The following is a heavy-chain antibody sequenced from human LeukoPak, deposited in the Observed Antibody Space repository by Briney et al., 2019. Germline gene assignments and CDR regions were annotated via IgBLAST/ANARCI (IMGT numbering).Heavy chain of an antibody. CDR3: ASSYYSSGWYYLGY. V-gene: IGHV4-4*07. CDR1: GGSISSYY. CDR2: IYTSGST. Sequence: KPSETLSLTCTVSGGSISSYYWSWIRQPAGKGLEWIGRIYTSGSTNYNPSLKSRVTMSVDTSKNQFSLKLSSVTAADTAVYYCASSYYSSGWYYLGYWGQGTLVTVSS. J-gene: IGHJ4*02. D-gene: IGHD6-19*01.